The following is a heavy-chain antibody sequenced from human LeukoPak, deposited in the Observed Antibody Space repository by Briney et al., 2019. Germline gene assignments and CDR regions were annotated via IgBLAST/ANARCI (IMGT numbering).Heavy chain of an antibody. J-gene: IGHJ4*02. V-gene: IGHV1-46*01. Sequence: ASVKVSCKASGYSFTSHYMHWVRQAPGQGLEWMGLINPRGTATRYAESFQGRLTLTRDLSTSTAYMELSRLRSEDTAVYYCARAVQVTTGGLFDYWGQGTLVTVSS. CDR1: GYSFTSHY. CDR2: INPRGTAT. D-gene: IGHD4-17*01. CDR3: ARAVQVTTGGLFDY.